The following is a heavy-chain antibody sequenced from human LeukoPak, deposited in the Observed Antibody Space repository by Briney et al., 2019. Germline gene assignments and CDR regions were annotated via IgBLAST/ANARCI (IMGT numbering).Heavy chain of an antibody. CDR2: IYTSGST. Sequence: SETLSLTCTVSGGSISSYYWSWIRHPAGKGLEGIGRIYTSGSTNYNPSLKSRVTMSVDTSKNQFSLKLSSVTAADTAVYYCAREDSSGYYEPFDYWGQGTLVTVSS. D-gene: IGHD3-22*01. CDR3: AREDSSGYYEPFDY. CDR1: GGSISSYY. V-gene: IGHV4-4*07. J-gene: IGHJ4*02.